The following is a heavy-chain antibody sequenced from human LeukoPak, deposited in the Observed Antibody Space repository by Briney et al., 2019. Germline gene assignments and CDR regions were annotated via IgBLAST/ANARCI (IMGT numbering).Heavy chain of an antibody. CDR1: GFTFSSYA. J-gene: IGHJ4*02. Sequence: GGSLRLSCAASGFTFSSYAMHWVRQAPGKGLEYVSVISSNGGSTYYANSVKGRFTISRDSSKNTLYLQMGSLRAKDMAVYYCARPPLYGYWGQGTLVTVSS. V-gene: IGHV3-64*01. CDR3: ARPPLYGY. D-gene: IGHD2-2*02. CDR2: ISSNGGST.